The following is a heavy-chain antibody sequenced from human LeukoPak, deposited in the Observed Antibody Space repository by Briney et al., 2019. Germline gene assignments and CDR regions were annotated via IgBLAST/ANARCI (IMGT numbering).Heavy chain of an antibody. CDR3: ARLGMVRGVPSWFDP. J-gene: IGHJ5*02. CDR2: IYYSGST. V-gene: IGHV4-59*01. CDR1: GGSISSYY. Sequence: PSETLSLTCTVSGGSISSYYWSWIRQPPGKGLEWIGYIYYSGSTNYNPSLKSRVTISVDTSKNQFSLKLSSATAADTAVYYCARLGMVRGVPSWFDPWGQGTLVTVSS. D-gene: IGHD3-10*01.